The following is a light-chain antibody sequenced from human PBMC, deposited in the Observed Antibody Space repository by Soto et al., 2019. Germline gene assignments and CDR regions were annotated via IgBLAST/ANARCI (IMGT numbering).Light chain of an antibody. CDR3: QQRSNWPPWT. CDR2: DAS. CDR1: QSVSNNY. Sequence: EIVLPQSPGTLSLSPGERATLSCRASQSVSNNYLAWYQQKPGQAPRLLIYDASNRATGIPARFSGSGSGTDFTLTISSLEPEDFAVYYCQQRSNWPPWTFGQGTKVDI. J-gene: IGKJ1*01. V-gene: IGKV3-11*01.